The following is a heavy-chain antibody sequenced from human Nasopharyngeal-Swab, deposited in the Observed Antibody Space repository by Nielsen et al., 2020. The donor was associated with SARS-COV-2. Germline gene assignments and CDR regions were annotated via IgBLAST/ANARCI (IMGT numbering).Heavy chain of an antibody. J-gene: IGHJ3*02. CDR2: INHSGST. V-gene: IGHV4-34*01. CDR3: ARGRDIVVVPAAIRAFDI. CDR1: GGSFSGYY. Sequence: SETLSLTCAVYGGSFSGYYWSWIRQPPGKGLEWIGDINHSGSTNYNPSLKSRVTISVDTSKNQFSLKLSSVTAADTAVYYCARGRDIVVVPAAIRAFDIWGQGTMVTVSS. D-gene: IGHD2-2*02.